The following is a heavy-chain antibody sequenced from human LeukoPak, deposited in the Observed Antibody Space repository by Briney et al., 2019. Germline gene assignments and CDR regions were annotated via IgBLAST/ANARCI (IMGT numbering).Heavy chain of an antibody. CDR3: ATTEQWLVQGGFDY. V-gene: IGHV3-30*03. CDR2: ISYDGGNK. J-gene: IGHJ4*02. CDR1: GFTFTSYG. Sequence: TGRSLRLSCAASGFTFTSYGMHWVRQAPGKGLEWVAVISYDGGNKYYADSVKGRFTISRDNSKNTLYLQMNSLRAEDTAVSYCATTEQWLVQGGFDYWGQGTLVTVSS. D-gene: IGHD6-19*01.